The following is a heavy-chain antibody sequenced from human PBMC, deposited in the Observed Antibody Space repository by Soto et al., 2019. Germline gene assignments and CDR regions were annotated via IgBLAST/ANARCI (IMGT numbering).Heavy chain of an antibody. CDR1: GGSISSYY. CDR3: ARSVDSSGWFNYYYYGMDV. CDR2: IYYSGST. D-gene: IGHD6-19*01. Sequence: GPGPGPPSETLSLTCTVSGGSISSYYWSWIRQPPGKGLEWIGYIYYSGSTNYNPSLKSRVTISVDTSKNQFSLQLSSVTAADTAVYYCARSVDSSGWFNYYYYGMDVWGQGTTVPVSS. J-gene: IGHJ6*02. V-gene: IGHV4-59*01.